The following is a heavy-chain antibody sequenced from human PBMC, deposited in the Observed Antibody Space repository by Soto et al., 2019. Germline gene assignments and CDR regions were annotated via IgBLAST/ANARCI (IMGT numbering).Heavy chain of an antibody. CDR3: ARTKLTGDSSGYYYSYYYGMDV. Sequence: PGESLKISCKGSGYSFTSYWISWVRQMPGKGLEWMGRIDPSDSYTNYSPSFQGHVTISADKSISTAYLQWSSLKASDTAMYYCARTKLTGDSSGYYYSYYYGMDVWGQGTTVTVSS. V-gene: IGHV5-10-1*01. CDR2: IDPSDSYT. J-gene: IGHJ6*02. CDR1: GYSFTSYW. D-gene: IGHD3-22*01.